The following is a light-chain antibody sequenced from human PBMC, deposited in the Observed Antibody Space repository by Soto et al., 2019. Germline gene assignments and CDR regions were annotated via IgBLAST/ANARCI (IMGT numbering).Light chain of an antibody. CDR2: RAS. J-gene: IGKJ3*01. V-gene: IGKV3-11*01. CDR1: QSVSNY. Sequence: DIVLTQSPATLSLSPGERATISCRASQSVSNYLAWYQQNPGQAPRLLIYRASNSATGIPARFSGSGSGTDFTVTISSLVPEDFAVYYCQQRSNWPPFTFGPGTKVDIK. CDR3: QQRSNWPPFT.